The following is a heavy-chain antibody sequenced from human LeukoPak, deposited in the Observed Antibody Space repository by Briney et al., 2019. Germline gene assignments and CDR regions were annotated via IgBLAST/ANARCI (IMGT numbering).Heavy chain of an antibody. CDR3: ARDTHFYGSGSPAFDI. J-gene: IGHJ3*02. CDR2: ISWNSGSI. CDR1: GFTFDDYA. D-gene: IGHD3-10*01. Sequence: GGSLRLSCAASGFTFDDYAMHWVRQAPGKGLEWVSGISWNSGSIGYADSVKGRFTTSRDNAKNSLYLQMNSLRAEDTAVYYCARDTHFYGSGSPAFDIWGQGTMVTVSS. V-gene: IGHV3-9*01.